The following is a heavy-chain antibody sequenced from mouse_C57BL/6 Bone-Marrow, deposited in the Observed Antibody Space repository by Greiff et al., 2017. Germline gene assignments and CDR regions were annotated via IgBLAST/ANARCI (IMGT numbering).Heavy chain of an antibody. V-gene: IGHV1-50*01. Sequence: VQLQQPGAELVKPGASVKLSCKASGYTFTSYWMQWVKQRPGQGLEWIGEIDPSDSYTNYNQKFKGKATLTVDTSSSTAYMQLSSLTSEDSAVYDCAREGSYYVGYFDVWGRGTTVTVSS. D-gene: IGHD1-1*01. CDR2: IDPSDSYT. CDR1: GYTFTSYW. J-gene: IGHJ1*03. CDR3: AREGSYYVGYFDV.